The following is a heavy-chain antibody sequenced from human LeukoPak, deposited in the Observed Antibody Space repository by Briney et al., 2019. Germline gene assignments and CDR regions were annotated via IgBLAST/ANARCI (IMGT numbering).Heavy chain of an antibody. CDR2: ISSNGGTT. CDR1: GFTFSTYA. CDR3: AREDAPAEYFPH. V-gene: IGHV3-64*01. Sequence: PAGSLRLSCAASGFTFSTYAMHWVRQAPGKGLQYVSGISSNGGTTYYANFVKGRFTISRDNSKNTLYLQMGSLRDEDMAVYYCAREDAPAEYFPHWGQGTLVTVSS. J-gene: IGHJ1*01.